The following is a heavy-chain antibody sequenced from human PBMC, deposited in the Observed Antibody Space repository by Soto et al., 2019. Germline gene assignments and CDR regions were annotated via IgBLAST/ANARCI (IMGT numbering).Heavy chain of an antibody. J-gene: IGHJ3*02. Sequence: DSVKVSCKASGSTFTSYAMHLVRQAPGQRLEGMGWINAGNGNTKYSQKFQGRVTITRDTSASTAYMELSSLRSEDTAVYYCARNYYDILTGYYTSAFDIWGQGTMVTVSS. V-gene: IGHV1-3*01. D-gene: IGHD3-9*01. CDR1: GSTFTSYA. CDR3: ARNYYDILTGYYTSAFDI. CDR2: INAGNGNT.